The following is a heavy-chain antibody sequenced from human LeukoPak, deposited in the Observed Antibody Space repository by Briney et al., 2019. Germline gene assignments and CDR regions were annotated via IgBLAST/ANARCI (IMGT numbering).Heavy chain of an antibody. J-gene: IGHJ4*02. Sequence: ASVKVSCKASGYTFTSYYMHWVRQAPRQGLEWMGIINPSGGSTSYAQKFQGGVTMTRDMSTSTVYMELSSLRSEDTAVYYCARDPYYDSSGYDGGGVYWGQGTLVTVSS. V-gene: IGHV1-46*01. CDR3: ARDPYYDSSGYDGGGVY. CDR1: GYTFTSYY. D-gene: IGHD3-22*01. CDR2: INPSGGST.